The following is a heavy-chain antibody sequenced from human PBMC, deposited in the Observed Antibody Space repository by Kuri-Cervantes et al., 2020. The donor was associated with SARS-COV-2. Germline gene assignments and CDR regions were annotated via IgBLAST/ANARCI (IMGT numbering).Heavy chain of an antibody. Sequence: ASVKVSCKASGYTFSSYDINWVRQASGQGLEWMGWINPNSGGTNYAQKFQGRVTMTRDTSISTAYMELSSLRSEDTAVYYCARGLGGWGDFDDYWGQGTLVTVSS. V-gene: IGHV1-2*02. CDR3: ARGLGGWGDFDDY. D-gene: IGHD1-26*01. J-gene: IGHJ4*02. CDR2: INPNSGGT. CDR1: GYTFSSYD.